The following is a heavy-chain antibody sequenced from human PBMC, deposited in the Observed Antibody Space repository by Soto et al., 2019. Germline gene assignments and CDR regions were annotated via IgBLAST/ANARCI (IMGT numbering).Heavy chain of an antibody. CDR2: IYYSGST. V-gene: IGHV4-59*01. CDR1: CGSISSYY. D-gene: IGHD3-10*01. Sequence: PSATLSPTCPVSCGSISSYYRSWLRQPPGKGLEWIGYIYYSGSTNYNPSLKGRVTISVDTSTNQISLKLSSVTAADTAVYYCARAPRGNYGYPSDFDYRGQGTLVTVSS. J-gene: IGHJ4*02. CDR3: ARAPRGNYGYPSDFDY.